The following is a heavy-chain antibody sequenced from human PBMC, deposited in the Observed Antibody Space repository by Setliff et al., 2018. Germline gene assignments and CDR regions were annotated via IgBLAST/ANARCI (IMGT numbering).Heavy chain of an antibody. CDR3: ASSRDYNFWGGYYSPLDY. J-gene: IGHJ4*02. V-gene: IGHV1-69*13. D-gene: IGHD3-3*01. CDR1: GGTFSSYA. Sequence: SVKVSCKASGGTFSSYAISWVRQAPGQGLEWMGGIIPIFGTANYAQKFQGRVTITADESTSTAYMELSSLRAEDTAVYYCASSRDYNFWGGYYSPLDYWGQGTLVTVSS. CDR2: IIPIFGTA.